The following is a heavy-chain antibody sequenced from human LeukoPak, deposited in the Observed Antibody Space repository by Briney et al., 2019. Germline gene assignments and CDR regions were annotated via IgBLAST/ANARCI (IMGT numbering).Heavy chain of an antibody. CDR1: GLTFINHG. D-gene: IGHD3-22*01. CDR2: IPYDGANK. CDR3: VNGCDSRGYFCYFDY. J-gene: IGHJ4*02. V-gene: IGHV3-30*02. Sequence: GGSLRLSCTASGLTFINHGMHWVRQAPGKGLEWVAFIPYDGANKYYADSVKGRFTISRDTSKNMLSLQMSSLSAEDPALYYCVNGCDSRGYFCYFDYWGQGALVTVSS.